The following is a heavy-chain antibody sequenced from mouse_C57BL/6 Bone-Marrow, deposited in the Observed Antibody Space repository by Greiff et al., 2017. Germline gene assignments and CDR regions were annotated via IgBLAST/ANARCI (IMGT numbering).Heavy chain of an antibody. Sequence: VKLVESGAELMKPGASVKLSCKATGYTFTGYWIEWVKQRPGHGLEWSGEILPGSGSTNSNEKFKGKATFTADTSSNTAYMQLSSLTTEDSAIYYCARKNYYGSSYFDVWGTGTTVTVSS. J-gene: IGHJ1*03. CDR2: ILPGSGST. CDR3: ARKNYYGSSYFDV. D-gene: IGHD1-1*01. CDR1: GYTFTGYW. V-gene: IGHV1-9*01.